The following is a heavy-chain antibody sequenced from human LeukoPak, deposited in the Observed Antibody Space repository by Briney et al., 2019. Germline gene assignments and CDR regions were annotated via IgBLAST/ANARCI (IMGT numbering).Heavy chain of an antibody. CDR2: INPNSGGT. J-gene: IGHJ3*02. D-gene: IGHD3-9*01. Sequence: PVASVKVSCKASGYTFTGYYMHWVRQAPGQGLEWMGWINPNSGGTNYAQKFQGRVTMTRDTSISTAYMELSRLRSDDTAVYYCARDHYDILTGYLDAFDIWGQGTMVTVSS. V-gene: IGHV1-2*02. CDR3: ARDHYDILTGYLDAFDI. CDR1: GYTFTGYY.